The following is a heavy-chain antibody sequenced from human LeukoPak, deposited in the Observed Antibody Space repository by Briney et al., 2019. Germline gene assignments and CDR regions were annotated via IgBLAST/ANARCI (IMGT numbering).Heavy chain of an antibody. J-gene: IGHJ3*02. CDR3: ARVGGITMIVVLITDAFDI. Sequence: SETLSLTCTVSGGSISSSSYYWGWIRQPPGKGLEWIGSIYYSGSTYYNPSLKSRVTISVDTSKNQFSLKLRSVTAADTAVYYCARVGGITMIVVLITDAFDIWGQGTMDTVSS. V-gene: IGHV4-39*07. CDR1: GGSISSSSYY. D-gene: IGHD3-22*01. CDR2: IYYSGST.